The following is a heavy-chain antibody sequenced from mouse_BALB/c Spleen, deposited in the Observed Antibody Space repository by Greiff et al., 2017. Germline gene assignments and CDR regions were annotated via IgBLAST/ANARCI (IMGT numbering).Heavy chain of an antibody. J-gene: IGHJ2*01. CDR1: GFSLSTSGMG. CDR2: IYWDDDK. Sequence: QVTLKVSGPGILQPSQTLSLTCSFSGFSLSTSGMGVSWIRQPSGKGLEWLAHIYWDDDKRYNPSLKSRLTISKDTSRNQVFLKITSVDTADTATYYCARRRAYFDYWGQGTTLTVSS. V-gene: IGHV8-12*01. CDR3: ARRRAYFDY.